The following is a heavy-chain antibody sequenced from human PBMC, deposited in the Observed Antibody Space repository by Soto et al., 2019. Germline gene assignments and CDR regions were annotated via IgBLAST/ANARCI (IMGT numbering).Heavy chain of an antibody. CDR1: GFTVTNSY. J-gene: IGHJ4*02. CDR3: ARAGFERLYFDQ. D-gene: IGHD1-1*01. V-gene: IGHV3-53*01. CDR2: VYTSGRT. Sequence: EVQLVESGGDLIQPGGSLRLSCAASGFTVTNSYMAWFRQAQGKGLEWVSVVYTSGRTYHADSVKGRFTVSRDISTNMFFLQMNKLSAEDMATYYCARAGFERLYFDQWGRGTLVTVSS.